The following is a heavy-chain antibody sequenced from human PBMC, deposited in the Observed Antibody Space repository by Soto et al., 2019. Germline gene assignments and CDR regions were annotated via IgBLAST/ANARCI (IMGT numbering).Heavy chain of an antibody. J-gene: IGHJ4*02. V-gene: IGHV4-59*01. D-gene: IGHD6-13*01. Sequence: SETLSLTCTVSGGSISSYYWSWIRQPPGKGLEWIGYIYYSGSTNYNPSLKSRVTISVDTSKNQFSLKLSSVTAADTAVYYCERGRSSSWDFDYWGQGTLVTVSS. CDR3: ERGRSSSWDFDY. CDR1: GGSISSYY. CDR2: IYYSGST.